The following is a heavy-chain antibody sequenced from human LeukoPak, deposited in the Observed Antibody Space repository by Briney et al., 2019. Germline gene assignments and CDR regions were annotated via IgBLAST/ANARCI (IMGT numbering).Heavy chain of an antibody. CDR2: ISGSGDVT. D-gene: IGHD5-12*01. J-gene: IGHJ4*02. CDR1: GFTFSTYA. CDR3: AKDLKMATMDH. Sequence: GGSLRLSCAASGFTFSTYAMTWVRQAPGKGLEWVSAISGSGDVTLYADSMMGRFTISRDNSKNTLYLQMNSLRAEDTAIYYCAKDLKMATMDHWGQGTLVTVSS. V-gene: IGHV3-23*01.